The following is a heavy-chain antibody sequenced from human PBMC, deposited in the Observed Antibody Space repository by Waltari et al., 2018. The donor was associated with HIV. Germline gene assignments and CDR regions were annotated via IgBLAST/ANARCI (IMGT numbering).Heavy chain of an antibody. D-gene: IGHD3-3*01. Sequence: QVQLQESGPGLVKPSQTLSLTCTVSGGSISSGDYYWSWLRQTPGKGLEWIGYIYYSGSTYYNPSLKSRVTISVDTSKNQFSLKLSSVTAADTAVYYCARDCCDFWSGYSRHYYYGMDVWGQGTTVTVSS. J-gene: IGHJ6*02. CDR1: GGSISSGDYY. V-gene: IGHV4-30-4*01. CDR2: IYYSGST. CDR3: ARDCCDFWSGYSRHYYYGMDV.